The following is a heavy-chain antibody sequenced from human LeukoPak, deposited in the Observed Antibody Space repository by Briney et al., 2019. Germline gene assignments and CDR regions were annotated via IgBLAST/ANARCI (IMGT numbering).Heavy chain of an antibody. CDR1: GGSISSYH. D-gene: IGHD3-10*01. J-gene: IGHJ4*02. CDR3: ARGKITMVRGVTAGGFDY. CDR2: ISYSGST. Sequence: PSETLSLTCTVSGGSISSYHWRWIRQPPGKGLEWIGYISYSGSTNYNPSLKSRVTISIDTSKNQFSLKLNSVTAADTAVYYCARGKITMVRGVTAGGFDYWGQGTLVTVSS. V-gene: IGHV4-59*01.